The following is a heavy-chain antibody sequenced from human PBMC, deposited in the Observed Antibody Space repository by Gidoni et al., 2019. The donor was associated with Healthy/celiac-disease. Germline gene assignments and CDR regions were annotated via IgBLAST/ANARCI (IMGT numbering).Heavy chain of an antibody. CDR3: AKEVTYSSGWYDY. CDR2: ISYDGSNK. D-gene: IGHD6-19*01. CDR1: AFTFSSYA. Sequence: VQLLESGGGVVQPGRSLSLTCAASAFTFSSYAMHWVRQAPGKGLEWVAVISYDGSNKYYADTVKGRFTISRDNSKNTLYLKMNSLRAEDTAVYYCAKEVTYSSGWYDYWGQGTLVTVSS. J-gene: IGHJ4*02. V-gene: IGHV3-30*04.